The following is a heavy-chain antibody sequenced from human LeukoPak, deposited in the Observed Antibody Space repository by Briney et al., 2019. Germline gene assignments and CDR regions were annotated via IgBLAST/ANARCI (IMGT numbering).Heavy chain of an antibody. Sequence: PSETLSLTCTVSGGSISSYYWSWIRQPPGKGLEWIGYIYYSGSTNYNPSLKSRVTISVDTSKNPFSLKLSSVTAADTAVYYCARGRPYGENWFDPWGQGTLVTVSS. CDR3: ARGRPYGENWFDP. D-gene: IGHD4-17*01. J-gene: IGHJ5*02. CDR2: IYYSGST. CDR1: GGSISSYY. V-gene: IGHV4-59*01.